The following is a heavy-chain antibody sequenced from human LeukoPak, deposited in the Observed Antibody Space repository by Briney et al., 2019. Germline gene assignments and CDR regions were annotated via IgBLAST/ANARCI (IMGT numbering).Heavy chain of an antibody. J-gene: IGHJ3*02. CDR3: ARDWTTSSAFDI. V-gene: IGHV3-7*01. Sequence: PGGSLRLSCAASGFTFSTYWMSWVRQAPGKGLEWVANINQGGGDKYYLDSVKGRFTISRDNAKDSLYLQLHSLRVEDTAVYYCARDWTTSSAFDIWGQGTMVTVSS. CDR1: GFTFSTYW. CDR2: INQGGGDK. D-gene: IGHD4-17*01.